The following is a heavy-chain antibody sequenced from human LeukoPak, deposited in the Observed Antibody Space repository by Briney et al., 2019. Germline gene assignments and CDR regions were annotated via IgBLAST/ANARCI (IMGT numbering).Heavy chain of an antibody. D-gene: IGHD3-10*01. Sequence: SETLSLTCTVSGGSISTYYWSWIRQPPGKGLEWIGSMFRSGRPNYNPSLRRRVTISVDTSKNQFSLKLSSVTAADTGVYYCARNSLGDDYATGWFYYYMDVWGKGTTVTVSS. CDR3: ARNSLGDDYATGWFYYYMDV. CDR1: GGSISTYY. V-gene: IGHV4-59*01. J-gene: IGHJ6*03. CDR2: MFRSGRP.